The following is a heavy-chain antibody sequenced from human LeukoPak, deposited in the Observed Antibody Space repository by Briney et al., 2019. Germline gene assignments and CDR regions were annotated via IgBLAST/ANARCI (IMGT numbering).Heavy chain of an antibody. CDR2: IWYDGSNK. J-gene: IGHJ4*02. D-gene: IGHD3-3*01. V-gene: IGHV3-33*08. CDR3: ARDVLSGVVRNFDY. Sequence: SGGSLRLSCATSRFIFSSYWMTWVRRTPGKGLEWVAVIWYDGSNKYYADSVKGRFTISRDNSKNTLYLQMNSLRAEDTAVYYCARDVLSGVVRNFDYWGQGTLVTVSS. CDR1: RFIFSSYW.